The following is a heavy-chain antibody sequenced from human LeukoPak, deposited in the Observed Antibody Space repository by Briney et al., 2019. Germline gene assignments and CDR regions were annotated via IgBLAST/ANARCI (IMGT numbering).Heavy chain of an antibody. CDR2: IYHSGST. D-gene: IGHD3-10*01. V-gene: IGHV4-4*02. J-gene: IGHJ4*02. CDR3: ARGRGRITMVRGVLFDY. Sequence: SETLSLTCAVSGGSISSSNWWSWVRQPPGKGLEWIGEIYHSGSTNYNPSLKSRVTISVDTSKNQFSLKLSSVTAADTAVYYCARGRGRITMVRGVLFDYWGQGTLVTVSS. CDR1: GGSISSSNW.